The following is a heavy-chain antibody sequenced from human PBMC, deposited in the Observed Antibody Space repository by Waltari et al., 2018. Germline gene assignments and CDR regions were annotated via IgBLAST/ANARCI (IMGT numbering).Heavy chain of an antibody. CDR1: GYTFTDYY. V-gene: IGHV1-2*02. Sequence: QVQLVQSGAEVKKPGASVKVSCRASGYTFTDYYIHWVRQAPGQGLECLGWMSSKSGDTNYAQDFQGRVTMTRDTSIRTAYMELSRLTSDDTAVYYCARAAPASYFDYWGQGTVVTVSS. D-gene: IGHD6-25*01. CDR2: MSSKSGDT. CDR3: ARAAPASYFDY. J-gene: IGHJ4*02.